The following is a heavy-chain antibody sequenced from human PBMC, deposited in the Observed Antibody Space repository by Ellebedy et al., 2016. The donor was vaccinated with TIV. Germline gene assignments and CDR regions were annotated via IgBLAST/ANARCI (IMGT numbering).Heavy chain of an antibody. Sequence: SLKISCAASGFTFADYAMHWVRQAPGKGLEWVSGISWNSGSIGYADSVKGRFTISRDNAKNSLYLQMNSLRAEDTALYYCAKASGSGSYYASDYWGQGTLVTVSS. CDR2: ISWNSGSI. D-gene: IGHD1-26*01. V-gene: IGHV3-9*01. J-gene: IGHJ4*02. CDR1: GFTFADYA. CDR3: AKASGSGSYYASDY.